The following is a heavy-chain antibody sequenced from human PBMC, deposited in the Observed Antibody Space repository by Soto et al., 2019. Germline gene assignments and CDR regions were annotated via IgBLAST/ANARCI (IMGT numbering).Heavy chain of an antibody. CDR1: GFTFSNAW. J-gene: IGHJ6*02. CDR3: TTDAGSGGSCYTCHYYYYYGMDV. CDR2: IKSKTDGGTT. V-gene: IGHV3-15*07. Sequence: EVQLVESGGGLVKPGGSLRLSCAASGFTFSNAWMNWVRQAPGKGLEWVGRIKSKTDGGTTDYAAPVKGRFTISRDDSKNTLYLQINSLKTEDTAVYYCTTDAGSGGSCYTCHYYYYYGMDVWGQGTTVTVSS. D-gene: IGHD2-15*01.